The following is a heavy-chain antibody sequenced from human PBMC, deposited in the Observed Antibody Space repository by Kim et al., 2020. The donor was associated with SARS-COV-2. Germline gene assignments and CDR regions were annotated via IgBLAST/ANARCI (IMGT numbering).Heavy chain of an antibody. Sequence: ASVKVSCKASGYTFTSYAMHWVRQAPGQRLEWMGWINAGNGNTKYSQKFQVRVTITRDTSASTAYMELSSMRSEDTAVYYCAREFTMVRGVIITRIFGYWGRGTLVTVSS. CDR1: GYTFTSYA. CDR2: INAGNGNT. V-gene: IGHV1-3*01. J-gene: IGHJ4*02. CDR3: AREFTMVRGVIITRIFGY. D-gene: IGHD3-10*01.